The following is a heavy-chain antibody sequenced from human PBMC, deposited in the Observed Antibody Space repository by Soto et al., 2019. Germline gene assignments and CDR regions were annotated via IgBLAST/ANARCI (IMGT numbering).Heavy chain of an antibody. CDR2: VYYRGNT. J-gene: IGHJ4*02. V-gene: IGHV4-59*01. Sequence: PSQTLSLTCTVSGGSISPFYWSWILQPPGKGLEWIGYVYYRGNTNYNPSLKSRVAISIDTSKNQFSLKLSSVTAADTAVYYCASRIDSSGWSRIDYWGQGTLVTVSS. CDR3: ASRIDSSGWSRIDY. D-gene: IGHD6-19*01. CDR1: GGSISPFY.